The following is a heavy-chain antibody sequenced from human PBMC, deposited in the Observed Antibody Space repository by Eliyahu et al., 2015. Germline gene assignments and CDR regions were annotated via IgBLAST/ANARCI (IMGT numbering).Heavy chain of an antibody. J-gene: IGHJ4*02. Sequence: EVQLVESGGGLVKPGGSLXLSCAASGFXFSGYSMNWVRQAPGKGLEWVSYISSGSSYIFYADSVKDRFTISRDNAKSSLYLQMNSLRAEDTAVYYCARDRVAGLGRGFDYWGQGTLVTVSS. D-gene: IGHD6-19*01. CDR2: ISSGSSYI. CDR3: ARDRVAGLGRGFDY. CDR1: GFXFSGYS. V-gene: IGHV3-21*01.